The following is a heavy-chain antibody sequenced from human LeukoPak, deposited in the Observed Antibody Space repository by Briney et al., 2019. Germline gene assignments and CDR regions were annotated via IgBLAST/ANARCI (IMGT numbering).Heavy chain of an antibody. Sequence: PGGSLRLSCAASGFTFSSYGMHWVRQAPGKGLEWVAFIRYDGSNKYYADSVKGRFTISRDNSKNTLYLQMNSLRAEDTAVYYCAKDPSITMVRGVSLPDYWGQGTLVTVSS. D-gene: IGHD3-10*01. CDR3: AKDPSITMVRGVSLPDY. CDR2: IRYDGSNK. J-gene: IGHJ4*02. V-gene: IGHV3-30*02. CDR1: GFTFSSYG.